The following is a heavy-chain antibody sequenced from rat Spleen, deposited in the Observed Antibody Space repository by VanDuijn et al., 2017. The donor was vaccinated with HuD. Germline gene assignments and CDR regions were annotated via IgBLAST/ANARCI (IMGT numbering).Heavy chain of an antibody. V-gene: IGHV5-20*01. J-gene: IGHJ3*01. CDR2: ISYDGSKT. D-gene: IGHD1-10*01. CDR3: TTENYWFAY. CDR1: GFTFSDFY. Sequence: EVQLVESGGGLVQPGRSMKLSCAASGFTFSDFYMAWVRQAPTKGLEWVATISYDGSKTYYRDSVKGRFTISRDNARSTLNLHMDSLRSEDTAIYYCTTENYWFAYWGQGTLVTVSS.